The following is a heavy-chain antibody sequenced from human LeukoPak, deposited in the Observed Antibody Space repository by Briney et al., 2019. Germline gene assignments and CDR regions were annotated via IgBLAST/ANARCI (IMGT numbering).Heavy chain of an antibody. CDR2: INPSGGST. CDR1: GYSFTSYY. J-gene: IGHJ4*02. Sequence: ASVKVSCKTSGYSFTSYYIHWVRQAPGQGREWMGMINPSGGSTNYAQTFQGRVTMTRDMSTSTVYMELSSLRSEDTAVYYCARVHHYFDIAFDYWGQGTLVTVSS. V-gene: IGHV1-46*01. D-gene: IGHD3-22*01. CDR3: ARVHHYFDIAFDY.